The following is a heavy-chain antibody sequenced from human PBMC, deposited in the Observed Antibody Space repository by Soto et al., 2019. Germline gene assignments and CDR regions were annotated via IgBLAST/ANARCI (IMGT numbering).Heavy chain of an antibody. J-gene: IGHJ6*03. D-gene: IGHD3-10*01. V-gene: IGHV1-46*01. CDR2: ISPSGGSP. Sequence: QVQLVQSGAAVRKPGTSVMLSCKASGYSFTYYYIHWVRQAPGQGLEWMGIISPSGGSPSYAQKFLGRVTMTSDKSTSTVDMELSSLRSEDTAVYYCASYDSGSYTSYYYYYMGVWGKGTTVTVSS. CDR3: ASYDSGSYTSYYYYYMGV. CDR1: GYSFTYYY.